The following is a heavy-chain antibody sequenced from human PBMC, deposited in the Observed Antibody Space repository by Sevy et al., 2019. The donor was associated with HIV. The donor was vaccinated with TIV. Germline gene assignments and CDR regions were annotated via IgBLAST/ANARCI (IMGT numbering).Heavy chain of an antibody. J-gene: IGHJ4*02. CDR2: ISFDGGNK. D-gene: IGHD5-12*01. CDR1: GFSLSDYA. Sequence: GGSPRLSCAASGFSLSDYAIHWARQGPVKGLEWLTVISFDGGNKYYADSVKGRFTISRENSKNTVSLQMNSLRPDDTALYYCARGPYNSGLRLDFWGRGILVTVSS. CDR3: ARGPYNSGLRLDF. V-gene: IGHV3-30-3*01.